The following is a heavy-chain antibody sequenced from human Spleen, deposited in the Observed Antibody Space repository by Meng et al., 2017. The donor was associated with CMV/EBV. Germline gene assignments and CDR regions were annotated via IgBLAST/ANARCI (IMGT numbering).Heavy chain of an antibody. CDR3: ALPKGDY. V-gene: IGHV2-5*02. Sequence: TLTLTCSFSWFSLSTHGGSVGWIRQPPGKALEWLALIYWDDDKRYRSSLKSRLTITKDTSKNQVVLTMSNMDPLDTATYYCALPKGDYWGQGILVTVSS. J-gene: IGHJ4*02. CDR2: IYWDDDK. CDR1: WFSLSTHGGS.